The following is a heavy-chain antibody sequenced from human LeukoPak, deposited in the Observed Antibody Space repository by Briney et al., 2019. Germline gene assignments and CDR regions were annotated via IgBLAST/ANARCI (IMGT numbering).Heavy chain of an antibody. Sequence: GGPLRLSCAASGFTFSSYGMHWVRQAPGKGLEWVAFIRYDGSNKYYADSVKGRFTISRDNSKNTLYLQMNSLRAEDTAVYYCAKDGTWIQLWPDRGGFDYWGQGTLVTVSS. CDR2: IRYDGSNK. D-gene: IGHD5-18*01. CDR1: GFTFSSYG. V-gene: IGHV3-30*02. CDR3: AKDGTWIQLWPDRGGFDY. J-gene: IGHJ4*02.